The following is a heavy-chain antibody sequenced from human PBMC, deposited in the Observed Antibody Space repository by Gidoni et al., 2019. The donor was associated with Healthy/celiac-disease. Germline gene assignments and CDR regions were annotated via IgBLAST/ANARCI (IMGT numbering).Heavy chain of an antibody. CDR1: GFTFSSYW. Sequence: EVQLVESGGGLVQPGGSLRLSCAASGFTFSSYWMSWVRQAPGKGLEWVANIKQDGSEKYYVDSVKGRFTISRDNAKNSLYLQMNSLRAEDTAVYYCARDGGPYYDFWSGHTDYWGQGTLVTVSS. D-gene: IGHD3-3*01. J-gene: IGHJ4*02. CDR2: IKQDGSEK. CDR3: ARDGGPYYDFWSGHTDY. V-gene: IGHV3-7*01.